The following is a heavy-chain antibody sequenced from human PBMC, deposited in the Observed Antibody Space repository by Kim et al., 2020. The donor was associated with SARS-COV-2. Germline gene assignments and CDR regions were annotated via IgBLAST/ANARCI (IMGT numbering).Heavy chain of an antibody. J-gene: IGHJ6*02. CDR1: GFPFSSYA. V-gene: IGHV1-3*01. D-gene: IGHD2-15*01. CDR2: INAGNGDT. Sequence: ASVKVSCKASGFPFSSYAIHWGRQAPGQRLEWMGWINAGNGDTKFSEKFQGRVTITRDTSASTVYMELSSLKSEDTAVYYCERGGGCHGWYYYSGMDVWG. CDR3: ERGGGCHGWYYYSGMDV.